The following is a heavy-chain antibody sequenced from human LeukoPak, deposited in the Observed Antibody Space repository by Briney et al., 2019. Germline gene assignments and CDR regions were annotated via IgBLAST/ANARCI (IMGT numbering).Heavy chain of an antibody. CDR1: GFTFSSYW. Sequence: GGSLRLSCAASGFTFSSYWMSWVRQAPGKGLEWVANIKQDGSEKYYVDSVKGRFTISRDNAKNSLYLQMNSLRAEDTAVYYCARAERYFDWYIMGYWGQGTLVTVSS. V-gene: IGHV3-7*01. D-gene: IGHD3-9*01. CDR3: ARAERYFDWYIMGY. J-gene: IGHJ4*02. CDR2: IKQDGSEK.